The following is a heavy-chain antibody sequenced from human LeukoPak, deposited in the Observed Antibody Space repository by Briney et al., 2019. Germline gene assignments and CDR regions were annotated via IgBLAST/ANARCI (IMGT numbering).Heavy chain of an antibody. D-gene: IGHD2-2*01. CDR1: GGSISSYY. V-gene: IGHV4-59*12. CDR2: IYYSGST. CDR3: ARGAGTIVVVPAATYSYYYYMDV. J-gene: IGHJ6*03. Sequence: SETLSLTCTVSGGSISSYYWSWIRQPPGKGLEWIGYIYYSGSTNYNPSLKSRVTISVDTSKNQFSLKLSSVTAADTAVYYCARGAGTIVVVPAATYSYYYYMDVWGKGTTVTVSS.